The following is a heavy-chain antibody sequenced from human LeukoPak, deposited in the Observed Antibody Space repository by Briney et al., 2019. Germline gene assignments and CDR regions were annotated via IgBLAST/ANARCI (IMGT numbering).Heavy chain of an antibody. CDR3: AREFGDSSGYLFDY. D-gene: IGHD3-22*01. CDR1: GFTVSSNY. Sequence: GGSLRLSCAASGFTVSSNYMSWVRQAPGKGLEWVSVIYSGGSTYYADSVKGRFTISRDSSKNTLYLQMNSLRAEDTAVYYCAREFGDSSGYLFDYWGQGTLVTVSS. V-gene: IGHV3-66*02. CDR2: IYSGGST. J-gene: IGHJ4*02.